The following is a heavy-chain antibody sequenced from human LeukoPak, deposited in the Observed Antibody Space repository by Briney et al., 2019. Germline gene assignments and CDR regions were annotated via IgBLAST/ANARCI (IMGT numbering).Heavy chain of an antibody. CDR2: IYPNASDT. J-gene: IGHJ4*02. D-gene: IGHD2-2*01. Sequence: GESLKISCKGSGYSFTSYWIGLVRQMPRKGLEWVGIIYPNASDTRYSPSFQGQVTISADKSISTAYLQWGSLKTSDTAMYYCARRRGSSTGQFDCWGQGTLVTV. CDR3: ARRRGSSTGQFDC. CDR1: GYSFTSYW. V-gene: IGHV5-51*01.